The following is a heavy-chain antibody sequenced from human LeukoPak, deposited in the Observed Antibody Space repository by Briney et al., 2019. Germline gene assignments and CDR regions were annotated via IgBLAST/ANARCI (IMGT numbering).Heavy chain of an antibody. J-gene: IGHJ4*02. CDR3: AESPGGYYFDY. CDR1: GGSISSYY. Sequence: PSETLSLTCTVSGGSISSYYWSWIRQPPGKGLEWIGYIYYSGSTNYNPSLKSRVTISVDTSKSQFSLKLSSVTAADTAVYYCAESPGGYYFDYWGQGTLVTVSS. D-gene: IGHD1-26*01. V-gene: IGHV4-59*01. CDR2: IYYSGST.